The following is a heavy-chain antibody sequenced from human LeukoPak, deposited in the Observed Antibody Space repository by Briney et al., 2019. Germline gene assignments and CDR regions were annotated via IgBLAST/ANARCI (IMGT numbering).Heavy chain of an antibody. D-gene: IGHD6-13*01. V-gene: IGHV4-34*01. CDR2: INHSGST. Sequence: PSETLSLTCAVYGGSFSGYYWSWIRQPPGKGLEWIGEINHSGSTNYNPSLKSRVTISVDTSKNQFSLKLSSVTAADTAVYYCARHGVAATGTGYFDYWGQGTLVTVSS. J-gene: IGHJ4*02. CDR1: GGSFSGYY. CDR3: ARHGVAATGTGYFDY.